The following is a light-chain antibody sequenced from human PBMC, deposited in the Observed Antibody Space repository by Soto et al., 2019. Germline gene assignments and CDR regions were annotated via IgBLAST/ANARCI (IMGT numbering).Light chain of an antibody. CDR3: QYCSSAPRLT. Sequence: DIQMTQSPSSLSASVGDRVTITCRAGQGINNYLAWYQQKPGKAPKLLIYAASTLQSGVPSRFSGSGSGTDFTLTISRLQPEDVGSYCCQYCSSAPRLTFGQGPGLEIK. V-gene: IGKV1-27*01. CDR1: QGINNY. CDR2: AAS. J-gene: IGKJ5*01.